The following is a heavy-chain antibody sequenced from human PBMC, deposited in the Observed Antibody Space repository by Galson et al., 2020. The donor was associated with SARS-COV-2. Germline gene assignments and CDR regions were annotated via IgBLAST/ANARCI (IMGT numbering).Heavy chain of an antibody. CDR2: TRDKANSYTT. Sequence: GGSLRLSCAASGFTFSDHYMDWVRQAPGKGLEWVGRTRDKANSYTTEYAASVKNRFTISRDDSKNSLHLQMDSLKTEDTAVYYCAREGYSSRRDAFDIWGQGTMVTVSS. CDR3: AREGYSSRRDAFDI. D-gene: IGHD6-13*01. J-gene: IGHJ3*02. V-gene: IGHV3-72*01. CDR1: GFTFSDHY.